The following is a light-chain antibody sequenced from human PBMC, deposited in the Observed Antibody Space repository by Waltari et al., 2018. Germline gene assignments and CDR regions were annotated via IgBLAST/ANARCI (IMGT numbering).Light chain of an antibody. J-gene: IGLJ3*02. CDR3: QSIDTNNHWV. CDR2: TDT. V-gene: IGLV3-10*01. CDR1: ALPKKY. Sequence: SYDLTQPPSVSVSPGQTARITCSGDALPKKYVYWYQQKSGQAPVMVIYTDTNRLSGSPERFSGSSSGTMATLTITGAQVEDEADYYCQSIDTNNHWVFGGGTKVTVL.